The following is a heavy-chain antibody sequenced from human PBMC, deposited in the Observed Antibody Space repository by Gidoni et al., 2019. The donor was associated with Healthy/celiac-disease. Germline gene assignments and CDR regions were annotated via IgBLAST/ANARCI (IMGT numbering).Heavy chain of an antibody. CDR2: ISAYNGNT. Sequence: QVQLVQSGAEVKKPGASVKVSCKASGYTFTSYGISWVRQAPGQGLAWMGWISAYNGNTNYAQKLQGRVTMTTDTSTSTAYMELRSLRSDDTAVYYCARVTCSSTSCYALSPTFDYYYMDVWGKGTTVTVSS. D-gene: IGHD2-2*01. CDR1: GYTFTSYG. J-gene: IGHJ6*03. V-gene: IGHV1-18*01. CDR3: ARVTCSSTSCYALSPTFDYYYMDV.